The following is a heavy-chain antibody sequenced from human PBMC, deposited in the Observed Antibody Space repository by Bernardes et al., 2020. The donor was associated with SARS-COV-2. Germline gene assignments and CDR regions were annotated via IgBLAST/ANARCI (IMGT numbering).Heavy chain of an antibody. V-gene: IGHV4-39*01. D-gene: IGHD1-20*01. J-gene: IGHJ4*02. CDR1: GGSISVGSYY. CDR2: IYYTGNT. CDR3: ASHHLDLLTPDYFDF. Sequence: SETLSRTCSVSGGSISVGSYYWGWIRQTTGKALEWIGSIYYTGNTYYNPSLKSRVTIYIDTSKNQFSLRLTSVRAADTALYYCASHHLDLLTPDYFDFWGQGTLVTVSS.